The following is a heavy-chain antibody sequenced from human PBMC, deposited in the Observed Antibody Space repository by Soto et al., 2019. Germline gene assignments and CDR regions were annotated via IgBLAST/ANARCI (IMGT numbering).Heavy chain of an antibody. V-gene: IGHV4-59*01. CDR3: ARVLTPVSDHYFYSGMVV. Sequence: PGKGLEWIGYVYYGGGTNYSPSFMGRVTISVDTTDNPFSLKLNSVTAEETAVYYCARVLTPVSDHYFYSGMVV. J-gene: IGHJ6*01. D-gene: IGHD4-4*01. CDR2: VYYGGGT.